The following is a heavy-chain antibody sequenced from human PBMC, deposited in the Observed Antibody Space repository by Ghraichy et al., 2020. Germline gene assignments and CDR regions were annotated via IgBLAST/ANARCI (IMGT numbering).Heavy chain of an antibody. J-gene: IGHJ5*02. CDR1: GGSISNGDYY. V-gene: IGHV4-39*01. CDR3: ARPPRGGRTAATWIDP. Sequence: SETLSLTCTVSGGSISNGDYYWGWIRQPPGMGLEWFGSIYYSGSTYNNASLKRRVTIFLDTSKNQVSLKLSSAAAADTVVYWCARPPRGGRTAATWIDPWGQGILVTVSS. D-gene: IGHD2-15*01. CDR2: IYYSGST.